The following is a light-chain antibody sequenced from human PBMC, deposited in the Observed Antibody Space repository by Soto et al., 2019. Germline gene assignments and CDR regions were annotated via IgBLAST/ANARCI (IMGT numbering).Light chain of an antibody. CDR3: LLSYSGTRRV. CDR2: DTN. V-gene: IGLV7-46*01. J-gene: IGLJ3*02. Sequence: QAVVTQEPSLTVSPGGTVTLTCDSSTGAVTSAHYPFWFQQRPGQAPRTLIYDTNNKHSSTPARFSGSLLGGKAALTLSGXXXXXXXXXYCLLSYSGTRRVFGGGTKLTV. CDR1: TGAVTSAHY.